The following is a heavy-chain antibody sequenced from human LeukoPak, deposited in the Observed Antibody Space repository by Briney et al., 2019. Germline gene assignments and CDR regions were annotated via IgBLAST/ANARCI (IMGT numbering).Heavy chain of an antibody. Sequence: ASVKVSCKASGYTFTGYYMHWVRQAPGQGLEWMGWINPNSGGTNYAQKVQGRVTMTRDTSISTAYMELSRLRSDDTAVYYCARNRRVVAATPNWFDPWGQGTLVTVSS. J-gene: IGHJ5*02. CDR1: GYTFTGYY. D-gene: IGHD2-15*01. V-gene: IGHV1-2*02. CDR3: ARNRRVVAATPNWFDP. CDR2: INPNSGGT.